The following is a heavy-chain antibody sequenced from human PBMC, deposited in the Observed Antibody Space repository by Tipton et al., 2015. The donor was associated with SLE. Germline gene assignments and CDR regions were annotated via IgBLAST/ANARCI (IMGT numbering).Heavy chain of an antibody. CDR1: GGSISSTSYY. Sequence: TLSLTCTVSGGSISSTSYYWAWIRQPPGKGLEWIGSIYYSGSTYYNPSLKSQLTISVHTSKNQFSLKLSSVTAADTAVYYCARGLERHFDYWGQGTLVTVSS. J-gene: IGHJ4*02. CDR3: ARGLERHFDY. CDR2: IYYSGST. V-gene: IGHV4-39*07. D-gene: IGHD3-3*01.